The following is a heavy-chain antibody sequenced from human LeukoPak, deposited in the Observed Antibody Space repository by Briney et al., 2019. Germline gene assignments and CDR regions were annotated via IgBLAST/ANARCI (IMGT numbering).Heavy chain of an antibody. CDR2: IYSGGST. CDR1: GFTVSRNR. V-gene: IGHV3-66*02. J-gene: IGHJ4*02. D-gene: IGHD3-10*01. Sequence: GGSLRLSCAASGFTVSRNRMNWVRQAPGKGLEWVSVIYSGGSTNYADSVKGRFTISRDNSKNTLYLQMNSLRPEDTAVYFCARVRSRDLDYWGQGTLVTVSS. CDR3: ARVRSRDLDY.